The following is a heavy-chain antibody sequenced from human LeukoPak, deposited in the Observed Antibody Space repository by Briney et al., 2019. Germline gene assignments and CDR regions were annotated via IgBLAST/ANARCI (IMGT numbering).Heavy chain of an antibody. CDR3: AKDVQEGWLQGDACDV. V-gene: IGHV3-30*02. J-gene: IGHJ3*01. D-gene: IGHD5-24*01. Sequence: PGGSLRLSCAASGFTFSNHGMHWVRQAPGKGLEWVAFERYDGSKKYYAGSVRGRFTISRDNSKNTVDLHMNSLRPDDTALYYCAKDVQEGWLQGDACDVWGQGTMVTVSS. CDR1: GFTFSNHG. CDR2: ERYDGSKK.